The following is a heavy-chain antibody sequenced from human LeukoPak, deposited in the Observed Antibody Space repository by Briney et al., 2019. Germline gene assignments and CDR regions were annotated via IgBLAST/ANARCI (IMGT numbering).Heavy chain of an antibody. D-gene: IGHD6-13*01. CDR2: ISGSGDST. J-gene: IGHJ4*02. CDR3: AKTRPLDSSSWSHGDY. Sequence: SGGSLRLSCAASGFTFSSYAMSWVRQAPGKRLEWVSAISGSGDSTYYGDSVKGRFTISRDNSKNTLYLQMNSLRAEDTAVYYCAKTRPLDSSSWSHGDYWGQGTLVTVSS. CDR1: GFTFSSYA. V-gene: IGHV3-23*01.